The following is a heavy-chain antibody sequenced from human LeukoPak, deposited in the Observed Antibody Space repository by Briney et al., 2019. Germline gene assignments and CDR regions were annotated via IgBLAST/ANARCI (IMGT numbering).Heavy chain of an antibody. CDR1: GYTFTSYG. D-gene: IGHD2-15*01. Sequence: ASVKVSCKASGYTFTSYGISWVRQAPGQGLEWMGWISAYNGNTNYAQKLQGRVTMTTDTSTSTAYMELSSLRSEDTAVYYCAIGTSSGGSGYSHDAFDIWGQGTMVTVSS. CDR3: AIGTSSGGSGYSHDAFDI. J-gene: IGHJ3*02. CDR2: ISAYNGNT. V-gene: IGHV1-18*01.